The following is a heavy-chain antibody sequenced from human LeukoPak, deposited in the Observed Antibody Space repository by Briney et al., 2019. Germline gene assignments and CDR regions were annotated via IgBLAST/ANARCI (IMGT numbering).Heavy chain of an antibody. V-gene: IGHV5-10-1*01. D-gene: IGHD1-26*01. Sequence: GESLKISCKGSGYSFTNYWIGWVRQMPGKGLEWMGRIDPSDSYTNYSPSFQGHVTISADKSISTAYLQWSSLKASDTAMYYCARRGAGMLLRGMDVWGQGTTVTVPS. CDR2: IDPSDSYT. J-gene: IGHJ6*02. CDR3: ARRGAGMLLRGMDV. CDR1: GYSFTNYW.